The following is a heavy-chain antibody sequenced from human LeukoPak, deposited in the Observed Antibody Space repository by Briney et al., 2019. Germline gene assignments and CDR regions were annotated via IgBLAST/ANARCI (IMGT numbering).Heavy chain of an antibody. V-gene: IGHV1-2*02. CDR1: GYSFTDYY. Sequence: GASVKVSCKTSGYSFTDYYMHWVRQAPGQGLERMGWINPNSGGTNFAEKFEGRVTMTRDTSISTVYMELSRLRSDDTAVFYCSRGPGGIVVRPGARDNDYWGQGTLVTVSS. J-gene: IGHJ4*02. D-gene: IGHD3-22*01. CDR2: INPNSGGT. CDR3: SRGPGGIVVRPGARDNDY.